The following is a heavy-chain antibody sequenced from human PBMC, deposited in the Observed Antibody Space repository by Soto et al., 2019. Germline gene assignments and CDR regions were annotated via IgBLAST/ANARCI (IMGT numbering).Heavy chain of an antibody. CDR1: GFTFGNYW. CDR3: ATAEVDY. Sequence: GGSLRLSCAASGFTFGNYWMHWVRQAPGKGLEWVSRMDSDGSSTNYADSVKGRFTVSRENAKNTLYLQMNSLRAEETAVYYCATAEVDYWGPGTLVTVSS. CDR2: MDSDGSST. J-gene: IGHJ4*02. V-gene: IGHV3-74*01.